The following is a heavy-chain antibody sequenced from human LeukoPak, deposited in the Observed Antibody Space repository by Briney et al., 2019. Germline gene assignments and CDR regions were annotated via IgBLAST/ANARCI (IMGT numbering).Heavy chain of an antibody. V-gene: IGHV1-69*04. CDR1: GGTFSNYA. CDR3: ARQHYGGNSVPWDY. D-gene: IGHD4-23*01. Sequence: GSSVKVSCKASGGTFSNYAISWVRQAPGQGLEWMGRIIPILRMANYAQNLQGRVTMTTDTSTTTAYMELRSLRSDDTAVYYCARQHYGGNSVPWDYWGQGTLVTVSS. CDR2: IIPILRMA. J-gene: IGHJ4*02.